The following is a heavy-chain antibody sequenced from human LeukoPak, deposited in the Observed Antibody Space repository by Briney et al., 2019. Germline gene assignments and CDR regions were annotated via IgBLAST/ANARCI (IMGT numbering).Heavy chain of an antibody. CDR1: GGTFSSYA. CDR3: ARIRDYGGNSLNWFDP. D-gene: IGHD4-23*01. J-gene: IGHJ5*02. Sequence: GASVKVSCKASGGTFSSYAISWVRQAPGQGLEWVGRIIPILGIANYAQKFQGRVTITADKSTSTAYMELSSLRSEDTAVYYCARIRDYGGNSLNWFDPWGQGTLVTVSS. V-gene: IGHV1-69*04. CDR2: IIPILGIA.